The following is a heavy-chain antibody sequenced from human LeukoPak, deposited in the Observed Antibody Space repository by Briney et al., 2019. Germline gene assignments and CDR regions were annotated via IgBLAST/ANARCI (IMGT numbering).Heavy chain of an antibody. CDR3: ARLLGYSSGLRFLYYGMDV. CDR1: GGSISSYY. CDR2: IYYSGST. V-gene: IGHV4-59*08. D-gene: IGHD6-19*01. Sequence: SETLSLTCTVSGGSISSYYWSWIRQPPGKGLEWIGYIYYSGSTSYNPSLKSRVTISVDTSKNQFSLKLSSVTAADTAVYYCARLLGYSSGLRFLYYGMDVWGQGTTVTVSS. J-gene: IGHJ6*02.